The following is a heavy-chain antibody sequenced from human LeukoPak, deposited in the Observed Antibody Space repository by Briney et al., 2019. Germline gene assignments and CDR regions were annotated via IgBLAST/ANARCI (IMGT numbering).Heavy chain of an antibody. CDR1: GGSISSSSYY. Sequence: SETLSLTCTVSGGSISSSSYYWGWIRQPPGKGLEWIGSIYYSGSTYYNPSLKSRVTISVDTSKNQFSLKLSSVTAADTAVYYCARGRYLTTSGGAAAGFLDYWGQGSLVTVS. J-gene: IGHJ4*02. D-gene: IGHD6-13*01. CDR2: IYYSGST. V-gene: IGHV4-39*07. CDR3: ARGRYLTTSGGAAAGFLDY.